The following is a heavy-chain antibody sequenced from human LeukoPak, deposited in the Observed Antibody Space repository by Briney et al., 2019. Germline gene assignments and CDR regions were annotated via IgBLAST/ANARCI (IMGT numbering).Heavy chain of an antibody. CDR1: GGSISSSSYY. CDR2: IYYSGST. Sequence: SETLSLTCTVSGGSISSSSYYWGWIRQPPGKGLEWIGSIYYSGSTNYNPSLKSRVTISVDTSKNQFSLKLSSVTAADTAVYYCARKAVGVAVPFDYWGQGTLVTVSS. V-gene: IGHV4-39*07. J-gene: IGHJ4*02. CDR3: ARKAVGVAVPFDY. D-gene: IGHD2-15*01.